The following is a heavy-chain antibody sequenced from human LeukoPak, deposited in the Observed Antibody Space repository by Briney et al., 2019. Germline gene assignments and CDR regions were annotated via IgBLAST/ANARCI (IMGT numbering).Heavy chain of an antibody. CDR3: AKAVAVPYEAFDI. CDR2: IKSKTDGGTT. D-gene: IGHD6-19*01. CDR1: GFTFSNAW. Sequence: GGSLRLSCVVSGFTFSNAWMSWVRQAPGKGLEWVGRIKSKTDGGTTDYAAPVKGRFTISRDDSKNTLYLQMNSLRAEDTAVYYCAKAVAVPYEAFDIWGQGTMVTVSS. J-gene: IGHJ3*02. V-gene: IGHV3-15*01.